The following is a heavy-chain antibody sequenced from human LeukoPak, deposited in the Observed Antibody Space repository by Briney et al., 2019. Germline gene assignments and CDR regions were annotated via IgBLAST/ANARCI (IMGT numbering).Heavy chain of an antibody. CDR2: ISSSSSYI. Sequence: KPGGSLRLSCAASGFTFSSYSMSWVRQAPGKGLEWVSSISSSSSYIYYADSVKGRFTISRDNAKNSLYLQMNSLRAEDTAVYYCARDRFGIAAAGTFDYWGQGTLVTVSS. J-gene: IGHJ4*02. CDR3: ARDRFGIAAAGTFDY. V-gene: IGHV3-21*01. D-gene: IGHD6-13*01. CDR1: GFTFSSYS.